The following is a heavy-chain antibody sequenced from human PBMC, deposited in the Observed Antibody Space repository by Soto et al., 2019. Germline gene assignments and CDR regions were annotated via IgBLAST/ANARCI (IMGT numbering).Heavy chain of an antibody. CDR3: AKDSSTTVTGLDY. D-gene: IGHD4-17*01. V-gene: IGHV3-23*01. CDR2: ISGSGGST. Sequence: EVQLLESGGGLVQPGGSLRLSCAASGFTFSSYAMSWVRQAPGKGLEWVSAISGSGGSTYYADSVKGRFTISRDTTKNTLYLQMNSLRAEDTAVDYCAKDSSTTVTGLDYWGQGTLVTVSS. J-gene: IGHJ4*02. CDR1: GFTFSSYA.